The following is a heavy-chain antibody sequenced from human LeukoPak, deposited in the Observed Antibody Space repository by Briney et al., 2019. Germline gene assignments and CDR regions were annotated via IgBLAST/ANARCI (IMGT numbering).Heavy chain of an antibody. CDR1: GFTVSRYS. J-gene: IGHJ4*02. Sequence: GGSLRLSCAASGFTVSRYSMSWVRQAPGKGLEWLSYLSGSSRTIYYADSVKGRFTISRDNAKNALYLQMNSLGAEDTAVYYCARDYYGDYIPDDWSQGTLVTVSS. CDR2: LSGSSRTI. D-gene: IGHD4-17*01. V-gene: IGHV3-48*04. CDR3: ARDYYGDYIPDD.